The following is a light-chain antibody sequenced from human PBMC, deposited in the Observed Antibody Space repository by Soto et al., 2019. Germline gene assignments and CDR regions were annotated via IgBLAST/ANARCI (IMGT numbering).Light chain of an antibody. CDR1: QMISNY. V-gene: IGKV1-39*01. J-gene: IGKJ2*01. CDR3: QQSYGTPYT. CDR2: ASF. Sequence: DIHMTQSPSSLALSVGDRVTITCRASQMISNYLNWYQQKPGKAPKLLIYASFKLQSGVPSRFSGSGSGTDFTLTISSLQPEDFATYYCQQSYGTPYTVGQGTKLEIK.